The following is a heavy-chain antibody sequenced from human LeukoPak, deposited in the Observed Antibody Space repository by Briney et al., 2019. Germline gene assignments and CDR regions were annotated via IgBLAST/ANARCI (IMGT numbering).Heavy chain of an antibody. CDR2: ISSTSSHI. J-gene: IGHJ4*02. CDR3: ARGRGGRVCSTRHFDF. Sequence: GGSPRLSCAASGFIFSDYSVTWVRQAPGKGLEWVSIISSTSSHIFYADSVKGRFTISRDNAENSLYLQMSSLRAEDTAVYYCARGRGGRVCSTRHFDFWGQGTLVTVSS. D-gene: IGHD2-15*01. CDR1: GFIFSDYS. V-gene: IGHV3-21*01.